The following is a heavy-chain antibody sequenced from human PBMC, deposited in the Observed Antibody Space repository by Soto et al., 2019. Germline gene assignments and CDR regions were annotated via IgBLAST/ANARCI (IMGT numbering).Heavy chain of an antibody. Sequence: SETLSLTCAVYGGSFSGYYWSWIRQPPGKGLEWIGEINHSGSTNYNPSLKSRVTISVDTSKNQFSLKLSSVTAADTAVYYCASSVYDYIWGSYSRTFDYWGQGTLVTVSS. V-gene: IGHV4-34*01. D-gene: IGHD3-16*01. CDR1: GGSFSGYY. J-gene: IGHJ4*02. CDR3: ASSVYDYIWGSYSRTFDY. CDR2: INHSGST.